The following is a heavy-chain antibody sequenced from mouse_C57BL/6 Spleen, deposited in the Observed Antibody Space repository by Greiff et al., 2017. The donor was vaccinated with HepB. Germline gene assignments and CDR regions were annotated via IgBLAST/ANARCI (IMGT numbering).Heavy chain of an antibody. CDR1: GFTFTDYY. J-gene: IGHJ4*01. CDR3: ARYLLRYGSVHAMDY. CDR2: IRNKANGYTT. V-gene: IGHV7-3*01. D-gene: IGHD1-1*01. Sequence: EVQLVESGGGLVQPGGSLSLSCAASGFTFTDYYMSWVRQPPGKALEWLGFIRNKANGYTTEYSASVKGRFTISRDNSQSILYLQMNALRAEDSATYSGARYLLRYGSVHAMDYWGQGTSVTVS.